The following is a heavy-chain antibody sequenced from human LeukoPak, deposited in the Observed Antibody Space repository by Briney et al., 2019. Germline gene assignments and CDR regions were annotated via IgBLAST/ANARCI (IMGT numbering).Heavy chain of an antibody. D-gene: IGHD3-22*01. CDR2: ISSSSSYI. CDR3: ARDMYYYDSSGYRPYAFDI. J-gene: IGHJ3*02. CDR1: GFTFSSYS. Sequence: GGSLRLSCAASGFTFSSYSMNWVRQAPGKGLEWVSSISSSSSYIYYADSVKGRFTISRDNAKNSLYLQMNSLRAEDTAVYYCARDMYYYDSSGYRPYAFDIWGQGTMVTVSS. V-gene: IGHV3-21*01.